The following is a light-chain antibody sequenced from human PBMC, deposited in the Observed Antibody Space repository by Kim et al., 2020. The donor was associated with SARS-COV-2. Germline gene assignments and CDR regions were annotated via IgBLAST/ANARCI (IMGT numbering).Light chain of an antibody. J-gene: IGLJ2*01. CDR1: SSDVGGYNY. CDR2: DVS. CDR3: SSYTSSSTYVV. V-gene: IGLV2-14*03. Sequence: QSALTQPASVSGSPGQSITISCTGTSSDVGGYNYVSWYQHHPGKAPKLMIYDVSKRPSGVSNRFSGSKSGNTASPTISGLQAEDEADYYCSSYTSSSTYVVFGGGTQLTVL.